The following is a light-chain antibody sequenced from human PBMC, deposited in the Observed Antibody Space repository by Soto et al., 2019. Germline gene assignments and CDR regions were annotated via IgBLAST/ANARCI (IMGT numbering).Light chain of an antibody. CDR1: QSVSSN. Sequence: EIVMTHSPATLSVSPGERDTLSCRASQSVSSNLAWYQQKPGQAPRLLIYGASTRATGIPARFSGSGSGTEFTLTISSLQSEDFAVYYCQQYNNWPLTVGGGTKVEIK. V-gene: IGKV3-15*01. J-gene: IGKJ4*02. CDR3: QQYNNWPLT. CDR2: GAS.